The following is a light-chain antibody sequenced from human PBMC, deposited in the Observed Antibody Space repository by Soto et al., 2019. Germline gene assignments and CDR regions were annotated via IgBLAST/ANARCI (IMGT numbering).Light chain of an antibody. CDR3: QAWDSSSDHYV. J-gene: IGLJ1*01. CDR1: NIGSKS. CDR2: DDS. Sequence: SYELTQPPSVSVAPGQTARITCGGNNIGSKSVHWYQQKPGQAPVLVVYDDSDRPSGIPERFSGYNSGNTATLTISRVEAGHEAEYYCQAWDSSSDHYVFGTGTKVTVL. V-gene: IGLV3-21*02.